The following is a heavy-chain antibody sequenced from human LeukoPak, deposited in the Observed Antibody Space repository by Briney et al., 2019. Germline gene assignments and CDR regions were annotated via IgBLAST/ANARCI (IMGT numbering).Heavy chain of an antibody. Sequence: GGSLRLSCAASGFTFSSYSMNWVRQAPGKGLEWVSYISSSSSTIYYADSVKGRFTISRDNSKNTLYLQMNSLRAEDTAVYYCAKGLYSYGSWGQGTLVTVSS. J-gene: IGHJ5*02. CDR3: AKGLYSYGS. V-gene: IGHV3-48*01. CDR1: GFTFSSYS. D-gene: IGHD5-18*01. CDR2: ISSSSSTI.